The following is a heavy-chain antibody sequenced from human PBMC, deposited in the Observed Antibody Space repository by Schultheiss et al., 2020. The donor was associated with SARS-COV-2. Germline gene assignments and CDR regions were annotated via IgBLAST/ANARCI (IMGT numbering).Heavy chain of an antibody. V-gene: IGHV3-21*01. CDR1: GFTFSSYS. J-gene: IGHJ4*02. Sequence: GESLKISCAASGFTFSSYSMNWVRQAPGKGLEWVSSISSSSSYIYYADSVKGRFTISRDNAKNSLYLQMNSLRAEDTAVYYCARGGVWNGTALPFDYWGQGTLVTVSS. CDR3: ARGGVWNGTALPFDY. CDR2: ISSSSSYI. D-gene: IGHD1-1*01.